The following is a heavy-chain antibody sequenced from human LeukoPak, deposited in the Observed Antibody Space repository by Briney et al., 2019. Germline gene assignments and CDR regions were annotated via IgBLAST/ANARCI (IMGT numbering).Heavy chain of an antibody. V-gene: IGHV3-23*01. CDR2: FSGTSTN. CDR1: GFTFSSYA. J-gene: IGHJ4*02. D-gene: IGHD6-19*01. CDR3: AKLKQWRPQRYFFEY. Sequence: PGGSLRLSCAASGFTFSSYAMSWVRQAPGKGLEWVSTFSGTSTNPYADAVKGRVTISRDNSKNTLYLQMNSLRAEDTAVYYCAKLKQWRPQRYFFEYWGQGALVTVAS.